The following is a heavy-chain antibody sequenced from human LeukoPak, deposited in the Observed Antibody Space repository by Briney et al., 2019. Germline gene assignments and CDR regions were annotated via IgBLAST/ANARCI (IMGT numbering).Heavy chain of an antibody. CDR2: IGSDNKP. D-gene: IGHD2-8*02. CDR1: GFTFSAYA. V-gene: IGHV3-23*05. CDR3: AKLPPRAVLVSDY. Sequence: QPGGSLRLSCAASGFTFSAYAMTWVRQAPGQGLEWVSSIGSDNKPHYSESVKGRFTISRDISKNTLYLQMDSLRAEDTAVYYCAKLPPRAVLVSDYWGQGTLVTVSS. J-gene: IGHJ4*02.